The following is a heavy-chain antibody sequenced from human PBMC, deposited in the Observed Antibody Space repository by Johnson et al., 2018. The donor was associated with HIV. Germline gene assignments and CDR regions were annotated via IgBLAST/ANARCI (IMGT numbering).Heavy chain of an antibody. V-gene: IGHV3-30*02. Sequence: VQLVESGGGVVQPGWSLRLSCAASGFTFSSYGMHWVRQAPGKGLEWVAFIRYDGSNKYYADSVKGRFTISRDNSKNTLYLQMNSLRAEDTAVYYCAKDLSSGWYHAFDIWGQGTMVTVSS. CDR1: GFTFSSYG. J-gene: IGHJ3*02. CDR2: IRYDGSNK. D-gene: IGHD6-19*01. CDR3: AKDLSSGWYHAFDI.